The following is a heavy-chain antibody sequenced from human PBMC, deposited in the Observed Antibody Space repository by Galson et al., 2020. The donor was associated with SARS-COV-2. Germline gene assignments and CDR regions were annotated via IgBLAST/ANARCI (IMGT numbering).Heavy chain of an antibody. CDR2: VYWDDDK. Sequence: SGPTLVKPTQTLTLTCTFSGFSLTTSGVGVGWIRQPPGRALEYLAVVYWDDDKRYSPSLRSRLTITQDTSKNQVVLTMTNMDPVDTATYYCTHSATDSYVDFWGQGTLITVSS. CDR3: THSATDSYVDF. CDR1: GFSLTTSGVG. V-gene: IGHV2-5*02. J-gene: IGHJ4*02. D-gene: IGHD5-12*01.